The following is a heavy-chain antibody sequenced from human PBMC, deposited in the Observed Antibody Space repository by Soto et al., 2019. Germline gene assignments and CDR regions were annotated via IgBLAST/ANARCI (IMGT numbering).Heavy chain of an antibody. CDR2: IYDSGST. J-gene: IGHJ4*02. CDR3: ARYSISARPFEVI. V-gene: IGHV4-31*03. CDR1: GGSISSGGYY. D-gene: IGHD6-6*01. Sequence: QVQLQESGPGLVKPSQTLSLTCTVSGGSISSGGYYWSWIRQHPAKGLEWIGYIYDSGSTYYNPSLKSRVTIPVDTSKNQFSLKLSSVTAADTAVYYCARYSISARPFEVIWGQGTLVTVYS.